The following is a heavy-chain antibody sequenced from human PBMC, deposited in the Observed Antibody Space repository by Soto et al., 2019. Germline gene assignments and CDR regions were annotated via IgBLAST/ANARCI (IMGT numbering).Heavy chain of an antibody. Sequence: QVQLVESGGGLVKPGGSLRLSCAASRFTFSDHYMSWIRQAPGKGLEWVSYISSGSTYTKYADSVKGRFTISRDNAKNSLYLQMNSLRAEDTAVYYCARADYGDYAFGHWGQGTLVTVSS. D-gene: IGHD4-17*01. CDR1: RFTFSDHY. J-gene: IGHJ4*02. V-gene: IGHV3-11*05. CDR2: ISSGSTYT. CDR3: ARADYGDYAFGH.